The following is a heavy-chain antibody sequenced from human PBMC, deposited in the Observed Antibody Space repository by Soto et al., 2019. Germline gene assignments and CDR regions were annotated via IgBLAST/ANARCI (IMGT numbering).Heavy chain of an antibody. J-gene: IGHJ4*02. CDR2: ISYSGST. Sequence: SETLSLTCTVSGASVSSGNYYWSWIRQPPGKGLECIGYISYSGSTNYNPSLKSRVTISIDTSKNQFSLELNSVTAADTAVYFCARDPGGRAVGWEYYFDYWGQGILVTVS. CDR1: GASVSSGNYY. V-gene: IGHV4-61*01. CDR3: ARDPGGRAVGWEYYFDY. D-gene: IGHD1-26*01.